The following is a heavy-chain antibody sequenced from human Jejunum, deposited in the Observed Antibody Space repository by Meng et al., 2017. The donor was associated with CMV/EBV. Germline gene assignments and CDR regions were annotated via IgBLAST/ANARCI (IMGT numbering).Heavy chain of an antibody. Sequence: YPMRWVRQAPGKGLEWVGFIRSRAYSGTTEYAASVRGRFIISRDNSRNTVYLQMDSLTAEDTAVYYCTRDRTGWETATVSIDYWGPGTRVTVSS. J-gene: IGHJ4*02. CDR3: TRDRTGWETATVSIDY. CDR1: YP. V-gene: IGHV3-49*02. D-gene: IGHD1-26*01. CDR2: IRSRAYSGTT.